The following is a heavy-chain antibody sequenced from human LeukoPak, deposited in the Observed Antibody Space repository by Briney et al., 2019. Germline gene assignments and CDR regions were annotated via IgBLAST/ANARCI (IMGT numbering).Heavy chain of an antibody. CDR2: IWYDGSNK. J-gene: IGHJ4*02. CDR1: GFSFSSYG. V-gene: IGHV3-33*01. Sequence: HPGRSLRLSCAASGFSFSSYGMHWVRQAPGKGLEWVAVIWYDGSNKYYADSVKGRFTISKDNSKNTLYLEMNSLGDEDTAVYYCARVKGDGVIFDYWGQGTQVTVSA. CDR3: ARVKGDGVIFDY. D-gene: IGHD3-10*01.